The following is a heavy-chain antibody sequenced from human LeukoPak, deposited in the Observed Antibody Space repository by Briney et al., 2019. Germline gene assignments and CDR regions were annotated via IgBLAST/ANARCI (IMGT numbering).Heavy chain of an antibody. CDR3: ERYKGPDYYYMDV. D-gene: IGHD1-1*01. Sequence: PGGSLRLSCAASGFTFSSYSMNWVRQAPGKGLEWVSYISSSSSTIYYADSVKGRFTISRDNAKNSLYLQMNSLGAEDTAVYYCERYKGPDYYYMDVWGKGTTVTVSS. CDR2: ISSSSSTI. CDR1: GFTFSSYS. J-gene: IGHJ6*03. V-gene: IGHV3-48*04.